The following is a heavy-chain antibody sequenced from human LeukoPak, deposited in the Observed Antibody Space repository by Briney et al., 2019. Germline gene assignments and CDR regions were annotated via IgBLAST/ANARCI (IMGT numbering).Heavy chain of an antibody. V-gene: IGHV1-3*03. D-gene: IGHD3-22*01. CDR3: ARGHYDSSGYHDYYYYMDV. J-gene: IGHJ6*03. CDR1: GYTFTSYA. Sequence: ASVKVSCKASGYTFTSYAMHWVRQAPGQRLEWMGWINAGNGNTKYSQEFQGRVAITRDTSASTAYMELSSLRSEDMAVYYCARGHYDSSGYHDYYYYMDVWGKGTTVTVSS. CDR2: INAGNGNT.